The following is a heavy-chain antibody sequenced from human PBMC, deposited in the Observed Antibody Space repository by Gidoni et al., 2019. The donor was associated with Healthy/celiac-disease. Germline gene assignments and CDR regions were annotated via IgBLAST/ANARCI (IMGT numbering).Heavy chain of an antibody. CDR3: ARGDSEGDGIPYFQH. CDR1: GYTFTSYY. Sequence: QVQLVQSGAEVKKPGASVKVSCKASGYTFTSYYMHWVRQAPGQGLEWMGIINPSGGSTSYAQKFQGRVTMTRDTSTSTVYMELSSLRSEDTAVYYCARGDSEGDGIPYFQHWGQGTLVTVSS. J-gene: IGHJ1*01. D-gene: IGHD1-26*01. CDR2: INPSGGST. V-gene: IGHV1-46*01.